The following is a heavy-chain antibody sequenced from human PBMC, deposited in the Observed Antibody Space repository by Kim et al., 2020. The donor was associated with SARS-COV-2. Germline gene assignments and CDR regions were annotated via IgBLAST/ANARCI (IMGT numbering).Heavy chain of an antibody. Sequence: ASVKVSCKASGYTFTGYYMHWVRQAPGQGLEWMGWINPNSGGTNYAQKFQGWVTMTRDTSISTAYMELSRLRSDDTAVYYCARDSGLVFGCGGDCLGFFDYWGQGTLVTVSS. J-gene: IGHJ4*02. CDR3: ARDSGLVFGCGGDCLGFFDY. CDR2: INPNSGGT. D-gene: IGHD2-21*02. CDR1: GYTFTGYY. V-gene: IGHV1-2*04.